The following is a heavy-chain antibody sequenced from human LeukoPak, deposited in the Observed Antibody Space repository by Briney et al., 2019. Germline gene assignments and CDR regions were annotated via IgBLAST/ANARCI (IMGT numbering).Heavy chain of an antibody. CDR1: GFTFDDYA. D-gene: IGHD3-22*01. Sequence: PGRSLRLSCAASGFTFDDYAMHWVRQAPGKGLKWVSGISWNSGSIGYADSVKGRFTISRDNAKNSLYLQMNSLRAEDTALYYCAKDRTGYYDSSGPTAYFDYWGQGTLVTVSS. CDR3: AKDRTGYYDSSGPTAYFDY. J-gene: IGHJ4*02. V-gene: IGHV3-9*01. CDR2: ISWNSGSI.